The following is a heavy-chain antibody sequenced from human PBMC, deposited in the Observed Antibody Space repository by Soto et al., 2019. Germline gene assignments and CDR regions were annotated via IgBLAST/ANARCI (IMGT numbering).Heavy chain of an antibody. Sequence: ASVKGACKTSGYTFSADYVHWARLTPGRGFQWLGWINPSNEITTFSQFFQGRVTMTRDTSTNTVHMELNRLTSDDTAVYYCMRGGWGDSPIDYWGQGTQVTVSS. CDR2: INPSNEIT. CDR3: MRGGWGDSPIDY. J-gene: IGHJ4*02. V-gene: IGHV1-2*02. CDR1: GYTFSADY. D-gene: IGHD1-26*01.